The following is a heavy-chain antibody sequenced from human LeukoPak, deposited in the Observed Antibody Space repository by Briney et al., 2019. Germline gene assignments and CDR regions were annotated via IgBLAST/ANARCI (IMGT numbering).Heavy chain of an antibody. J-gene: IGHJ4*02. D-gene: IGHD3-16*02. V-gene: IGHV3-72*01. CDR3: AKGGSYRSQPYFDY. CDR1: GFTFSDHF. CDR2: TRNKRNGYTT. Sequence: GGSLRLSCEASGFTFSDHFMDWVRQAPGKGLEWVGRTRNKRNGYTTEYAASVKGRFITSRDDSKNTLFLQMNSLITDDTAVYYCAKGGSYRSQPYFDYWGQGTPVTVSS.